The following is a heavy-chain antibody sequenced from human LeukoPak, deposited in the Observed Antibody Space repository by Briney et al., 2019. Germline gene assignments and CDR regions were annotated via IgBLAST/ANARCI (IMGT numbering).Heavy chain of an antibody. V-gene: IGHV3-48*01. Sequence: PGGSLRLSCAASGFTFSSYSMNWVRQAPGKGLEWVSYIRSSSSTIYYASSVKGRFTISRDNAKNSLYLQMNSLRAEDTAVYYCARAGGSYNVDYWGQGTLVTVSS. CDR2: IRSSSSTI. J-gene: IGHJ4*02. CDR3: ARAGGSYNVDY. D-gene: IGHD1-26*01. CDR1: GFTFSSYS.